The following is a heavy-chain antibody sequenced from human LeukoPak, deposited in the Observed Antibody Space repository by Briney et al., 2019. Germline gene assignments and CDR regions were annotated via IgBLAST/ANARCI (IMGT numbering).Heavy chain of an antibody. CDR2: IYSGGSS. CDR1: GFTVSSNY. V-gene: IGHV3-53*01. CDR3: ARSPRPLTAARPSSSFWLDP. J-gene: IGHJ5*02. D-gene: IGHD6-6*01. Sequence: PGGSLRLSCAASGFTVSSNYMSWVRRAPGKGLEWVSVIYSGGSSYYADSVRGRFTISRDSSENTVYLQMNSLRAEDTAVYYCARSPRPLTAARPSSSFWLDPWGQGTQVTVSS.